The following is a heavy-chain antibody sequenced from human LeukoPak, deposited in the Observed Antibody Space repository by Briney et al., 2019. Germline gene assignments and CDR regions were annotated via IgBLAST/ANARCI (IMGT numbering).Heavy chain of an antibody. Sequence: GGSLRLSCAASGFTFDDYAMHWVRQAPGKGLEWVSGISWNSGSIGYADSVKGRFTISRDNAKNSLYLQMNSLRAEDTALYYCAKDRGRSGYDAFDIWGQGTMVTVSS. D-gene: IGHD6-19*01. J-gene: IGHJ3*02. V-gene: IGHV3-9*01. CDR3: AKDRGRSGYDAFDI. CDR2: ISWNSGSI. CDR1: GFTFDDYA.